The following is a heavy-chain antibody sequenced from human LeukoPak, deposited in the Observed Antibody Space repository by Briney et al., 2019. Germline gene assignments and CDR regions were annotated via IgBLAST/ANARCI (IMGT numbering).Heavy chain of an antibody. D-gene: IGHD3-10*01. J-gene: IGHJ5*01. CDR3: AKAATYFYGSVTYDWFES. Sequence: QPGGSLRLSCAASGFIFSSYGMHWVRQTPGKGLEGVAFIMYDGSNKYYADSVRDRFTISRDNGKSTIYLQMNSLRDDDTAIYYCAKAATYFYGSVTYDWFESWGQGTLVTVSS. V-gene: IGHV3-30*02. CDR1: GFIFSSYG. CDR2: IMYDGSNK.